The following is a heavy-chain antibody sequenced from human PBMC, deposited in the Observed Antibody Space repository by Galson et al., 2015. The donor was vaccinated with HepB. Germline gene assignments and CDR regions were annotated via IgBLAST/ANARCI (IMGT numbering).Heavy chain of an antibody. J-gene: IGHJ4*02. D-gene: IGHD3-10*01. Sequence: SVKVSCKASGGTFSTYAISWVRQAPGQGLEWMGGIIPFLGVPNYAQNFQGRVTITADKSTSTAYMELSSLRSDDTAVYFCARDWDYYGSGSSFFDYWGQGTMVTVSS. CDR3: ARDWDYYGSGSSFFDY. CDR2: IIPFLGVP. V-gene: IGHV1-69*10. CDR1: GGTFSTYA.